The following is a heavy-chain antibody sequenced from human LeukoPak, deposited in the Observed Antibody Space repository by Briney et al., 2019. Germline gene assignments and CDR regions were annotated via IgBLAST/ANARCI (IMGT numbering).Heavy chain of an antibody. CDR2: IYYSGST. Sequence: SETLSLTCTVSGGSISSSSYYWGWIRQPPGKGLEWIGSIYYSGSTYYNPSLKSRVTISVDTSKNQFSLKLSSVTAADTAVYYCARFSGSKFDYWGQGTLVTVSS. CDR1: GGSISSSSYY. V-gene: IGHV4-39*07. CDR3: ARFSGSKFDY. J-gene: IGHJ4*02. D-gene: IGHD1-26*01.